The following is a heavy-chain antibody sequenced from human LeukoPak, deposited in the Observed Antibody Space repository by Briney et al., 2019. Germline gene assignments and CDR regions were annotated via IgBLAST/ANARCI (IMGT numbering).Heavy chain of an antibody. CDR3: ARGGEGYFDY. J-gene: IGHJ4*02. CDR1: GYSIGSDYY. CDR2: IYHSGDS. Sequence: PSETLSLTCTISGYSIGSDYYWSWIRQSPGKGLEWLASIYHSGDSFYKPSLKSRLTISVDKSKNQFSLKLTSVTAADTAVYYCARGGEGYFDYWGQGTLVTVSS. D-gene: IGHD2-21*01. V-gene: IGHV4-38-2*02.